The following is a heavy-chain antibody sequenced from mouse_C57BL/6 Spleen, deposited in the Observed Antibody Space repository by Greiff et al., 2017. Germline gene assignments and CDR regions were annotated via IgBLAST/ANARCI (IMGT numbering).Heavy chain of an antibody. J-gene: IGHJ4*01. V-gene: IGHV1-64*01. CDR1: GYTFTSYW. CDR2: IHPNSGST. CDR3: ARAFYYYYAMDY. Sequence: QVQLQQPGAELVKPGASVKLSCKASGYTFTSYWMHWVKQRPGQGLEWIGMIHPNSGSTNYNEKFKSKATLTVDKSSSTAYMQLSSLTSEDSAVYYCARAFYYYYAMDYWGQGTAVTVSS. D-gene: IGHD2-1*01.